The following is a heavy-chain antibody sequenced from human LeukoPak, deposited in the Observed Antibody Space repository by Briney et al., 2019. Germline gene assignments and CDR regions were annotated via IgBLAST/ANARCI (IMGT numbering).Heavy chain of an antibody. V-gene: IGHV3-23*01. CDR2: ISGSGDNT. CDR1: GFTFSGFA. J-gene: IGHJ6*01. CDR3: AKMKGHPLPKYYMDV. D-gene: IGHD1-26*01. Sequence: GGSLRLSCAASGFTFSGFAMSWVRRTPGKGLEWVSGISGSGDNTLYADSVKGRFTISRDNSKNTLYLEMNSLRAEDTAIYYCAKMKGHPLPKYYMDVWGQWTTVTLSS.